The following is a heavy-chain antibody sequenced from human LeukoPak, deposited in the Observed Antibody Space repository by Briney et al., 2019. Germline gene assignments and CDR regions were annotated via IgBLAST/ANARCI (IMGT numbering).Heavy chain of an antibody. CDR3: ARDPDTAMVPFDY. V-gene: IGHV7-4-1*02. J-gene: IGHJ4*02. CDR1: GGTFSSYA. D-gene: IGHD5-18*01. Sequence: GASVKVSCKASGGTFSSYAISWVRQAPGQGLEWMGWINTNTGNPTYAQGFTGRFVFSLDTSVSTAYLQISSLKAEDTAVYYCARDPDTAMVPFDYWGQGTLVTVSS. CDR2: INTNTGNP.